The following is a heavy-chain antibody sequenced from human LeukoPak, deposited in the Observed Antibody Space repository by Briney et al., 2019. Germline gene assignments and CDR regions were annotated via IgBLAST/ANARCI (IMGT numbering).Heavy chain of an antibody. J-gene: IGHJ3*02. CDR1: GGSFSGYY. CDR2: FHYSGST. Sequence: SETLSLTCAVYGGSFSGYYWSWIRQPPGKGLEWIESGSFHYSGSTYYDPSLKSRITISVDTSKNQFFLKLSSVTAADTAVYFCARGPYSYDSSGAFDIWGQGTMVTVSS. D-gene: IGHD3-22*01. CDR3: ARGPYSYDSSGAFDI. V-gene: IGHV4-34*10.